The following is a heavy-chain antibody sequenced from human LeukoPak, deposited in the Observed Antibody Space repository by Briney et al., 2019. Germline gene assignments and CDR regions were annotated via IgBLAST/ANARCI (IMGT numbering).Heavy chain of an antibody. CDR3: ARGPFLGV. D-gene: IGHD3-10*01. CDR1: GFTFSSYA. CDR2: ISYDGSNK. V-gene: IGHV3-30-3*01. J-gene: IGHJ4*02. Sequence: GGSLRLSCAASGFTFSSYAMHWVRQAPGKGLEWVAVISYDGSNKYYADSVKGRFTISRDNSKNTLYLQMNSLRAEDTSVYYCARGPFLGVCGQGTLVTASS.